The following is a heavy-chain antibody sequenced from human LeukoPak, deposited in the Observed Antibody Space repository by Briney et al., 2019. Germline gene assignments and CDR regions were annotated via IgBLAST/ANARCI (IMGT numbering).Heavy chain of an antibody. CDR1: GFAVSSNY. V-gene: IGHV3-66*02. J-gene: IGHJ4*02. CDR2: IYSGGST. CDR3: ARRGQQWPEKGYYFDY. Sequence: PRGSLRLSCAAAGFAVSSNYMSWVRQAPGKGLEWVSVIYSGGSTYYADSVKGRFTISRDNSKNTLYLQMNSLRAEDTAVYYCARRGQQWPEKGYYFDYWGQGTLVTVSS. D-gene: IGHD6-19*01.